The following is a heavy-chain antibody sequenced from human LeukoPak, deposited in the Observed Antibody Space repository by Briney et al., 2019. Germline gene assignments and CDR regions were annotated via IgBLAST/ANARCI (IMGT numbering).Heavy chain of an antibody. CDR3: ARGFFYQWLARGAFDI. V-gene: IGHV4-59*12. CDR1: GGSISSYY. CDR2: IYYSGST. Sequence: SETLSLTCTVSGGSISSYYWSWIRQPPGKGLEWIGYIYYSGSTNYNPSLKSRATISVDTSKNQFSLKLSSVTAADTAVYYCARGFFYQWLARGAFDIWGQGTMVSVSS. D-gene: IGHD6-19*01. J-gene: IGHJ3*02.